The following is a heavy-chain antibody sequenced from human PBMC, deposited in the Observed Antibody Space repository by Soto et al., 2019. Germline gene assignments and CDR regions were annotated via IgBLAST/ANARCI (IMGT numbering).Heavy chain of an antibody. CDR2: IYPGDSDT. Sequence: PGESLKISCKGSGYSFTSYWIGWVRQMPGKGLEWMGIIYPGDSDTRYSPSFQGQVTISADKSISTAYLQWSSLKASDTAMYYWARPVDKYCSSTSCYLYIWGQGTMVTVSS. V-gene: IGHV5-51*01. CDR1: GYSFTSYW. J-gene: IGHJ3*02. D-gene: IGHD2-2*01. CDR3: ARPVDKYCSSTSCYLYI.